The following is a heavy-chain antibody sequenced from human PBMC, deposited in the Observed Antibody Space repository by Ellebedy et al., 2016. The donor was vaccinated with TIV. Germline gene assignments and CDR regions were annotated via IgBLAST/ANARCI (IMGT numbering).Heavy chain of an antibody. CDR2: IFQTATT. J-gene: IGHJ4*02. D-gene: IGHD1-26*01. CDR3: VRYDSRGVGATAVDY. CDR1: GYFIINGYY. V-gene: IGHV4-38-2*02. Sequence: SETLSLTCTVSGYFIINGYYWGWIRQPPGKGLEWIGNIFQTATTYYNPSLRSRVSIPVDASRNQFSLKLNSVTAADTAIYYCVRYDSRGVGATAVDYWGQGTLVTVSS.